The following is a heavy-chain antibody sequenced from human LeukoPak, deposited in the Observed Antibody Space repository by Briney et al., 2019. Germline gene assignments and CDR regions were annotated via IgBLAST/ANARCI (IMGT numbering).Heavy chain of an antibody. V-gene: IGHV1-2*02. CDR1: GYTFTGYY. J-gene: IGHJ4*02. D-gene: IGHD6-13*01. CDR2: INPNSGGT. Sequence: GASVKVSCKASGYTFTGYYMHWVRQAPGQGLEWMGWINPNSGGTNYAQKFQGRVTMTRDASISTAYMELSRLRSDDTAVYYCARHSEIAAAGTYWGQGTLVTVSS. CDR3: ARHSEIAAAGTY.